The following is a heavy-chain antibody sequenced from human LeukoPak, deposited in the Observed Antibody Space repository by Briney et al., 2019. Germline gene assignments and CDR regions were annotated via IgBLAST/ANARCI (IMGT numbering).Heavy chain of an antibody. CDR1: GFTFDDYA. D-gene: IGHD1-14*01. V-gene: IGHV3-9*01. CDR3: AKDIATGNRLYYFDY. CDR2: ISWNSGSI. J-gene: IGHJ4*02. Sequence: GGSLRLSCAASGFTFDDYAMHWVRQAPGKGLEWVSGISWNSGSIGYADSVKGRFTISRDNAKNSLYLQMNSLRAEDTALYYCAKDIATGNRLYYFDYWGQGTLVTVSS.